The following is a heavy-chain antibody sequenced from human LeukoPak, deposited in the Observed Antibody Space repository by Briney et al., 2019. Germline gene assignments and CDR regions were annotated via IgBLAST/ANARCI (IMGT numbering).Heavy chain of an antibody. CDR1: GFTFSSYE. J-gene: IGHJ4*02. D-gene: IGHD6-13*01. Sequence: GGSLRLSCAASGFTFSSYEMNWVRQAPGKGLEWVSYISSSGSTIYYADSVKGRLTISRDNAKNSLYLQMNSLRAEDTAVYYCARDPTSIAAAGSFDYWGQGTLVTVSS. CDR3: ARDPTSIAAAGSFDY. CDR2: ISSSGSTI. V-gene: IGHV3-48*03.